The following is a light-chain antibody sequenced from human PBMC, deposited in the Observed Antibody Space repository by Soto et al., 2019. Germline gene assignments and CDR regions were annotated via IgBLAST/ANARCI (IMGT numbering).Light chain of an antibody. CDR3: QQSYSTPRT. V-gene: IGKV1-39*01. Sequence: DIQMTQSPSSLSASVGDRVTITCRASQRIDTYLNWYQQKPGKAPNLLIYAATALQSGVPSRFSGGGSGTYFTLSISSVQPEDSETYYCQQSYSTPRTFGQGTKVEIK. CDR1: QRIDTY. J-gene: IGKJ1*01. CDR2: AAT.